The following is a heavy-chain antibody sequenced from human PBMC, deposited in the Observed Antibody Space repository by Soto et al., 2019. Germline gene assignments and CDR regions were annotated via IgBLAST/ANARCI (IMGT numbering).Heavy chain of an antibody. D-gene: IGHD1-1*01. V-gene: IGHV3-7*01. CDR2: IKQDGSEK. CDR3: VKSGDNYNLLDY. Sequence: PGWSLRLSCAASGSTFSSYWMSWFRRAPGKGLEWVANIKQDGSEKYYVDSVKGRFSISRDNAKSSLYLQISSLRGDDTATYYCVKSGDNYNLLDYWGQGTPVTVSS. CDR1: GSTFSSYW. J-gene: IGHJ4*02.